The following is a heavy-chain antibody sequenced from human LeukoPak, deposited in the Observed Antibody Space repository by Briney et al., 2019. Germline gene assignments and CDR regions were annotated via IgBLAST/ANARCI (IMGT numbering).Heavy chain of an antibody. CDR3: ARDRGSYYYDSSGRLSSLPGY. CDR1: GFTFSSYS. CDR2: ISSSSSYI. J-gene: IGHJ4*02. V-gene: IGHV3-21*01. D-gene: IGHD3-22*01. Sequence: GGSLRLSCAASGFTFSSYSMNWVRQAPGKGLEWVSSISSSSSYIYYADSVKGRFTISRDNAKNSLYLQMNSLRAEDTAVYYCARDRGSYYYDSSGRLSSLPGYWGQGTLVTVSS.